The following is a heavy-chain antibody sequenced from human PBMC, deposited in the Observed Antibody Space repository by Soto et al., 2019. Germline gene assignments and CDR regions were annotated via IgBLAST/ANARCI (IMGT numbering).Heavy chain of an antibody. CDR1: GFTFSSYG. CDR3: AKEGYYGSGSSGYYYGMDV. CDR2: ISYDGSNK. D-gene: IGHD3-10*01. J-gene: IGHJ6*02. V-gene: IGHV3-30*18. Sequence: PGGSLRLSCAASGFTFSSYGMHWVRQAPDKKLERVAVISYDGSNKYYAESVKGRFTISRDNSKNTLYLQMNSLRAEDTAVYYCAKEGYYGSGSSGYYYGMDVWGQGTTVTVSS.